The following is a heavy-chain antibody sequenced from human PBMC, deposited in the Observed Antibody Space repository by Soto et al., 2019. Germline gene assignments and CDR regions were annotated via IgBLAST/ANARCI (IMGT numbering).Heavy chain of an antibody. CDR1: GFTFSNAW. D-gene: IGHD6-19*01. V-gene: IGHV3-15*01. Sequence: GSLRLSCAASGFTFSNAWMGWVRQAPGKGLEWVGRIKSKTDGGTTDYAAPVKGRFTISRDDSKNTLYLQMNSLKTEDTAVYYCTTSYSSGWPFDYWGQGTLVTVYS. CDR3: TTSYSSGWPFDY. J-gene: IGHJ4*02. CDR2: IKSKTDGGTT.